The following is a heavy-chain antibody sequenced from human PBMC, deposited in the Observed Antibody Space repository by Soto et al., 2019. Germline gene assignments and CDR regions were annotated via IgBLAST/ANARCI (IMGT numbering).Heavy chain of an antibody. CDR2: IKSKTDGGTT. CDR3: TIGVSRGAGYYYGMDV. V-gene: IGHV3-15*07. D-gene: IGHD6-6*01. CDR1: GFTFSNAW. J-gene: IGHJ6*02. Sequence: GGSLRLSCAASGFTFSNAWMNWVRQAPGKGLEWVGRIKSKTDGGTTDYAAPVKGRFTISRDDSKNTLYLQMNSLKTEDTAVYYCTIGVSRGAGYYYGMDVWGQGTTVTVSS.